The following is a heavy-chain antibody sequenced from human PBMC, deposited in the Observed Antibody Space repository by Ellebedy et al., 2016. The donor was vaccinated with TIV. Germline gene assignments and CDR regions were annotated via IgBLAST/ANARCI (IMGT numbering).Heavy chain of an antibody. CDR2: ISYDGITR. Sequence: GESLKISCAVFGFPFNSYAMHWVRQAPGKGLEWVAVISYDGITRDYADSVRGRFTISRDNSTNTLSLRMNSLTSDDTAVYYCARNLVAAGAHAFDIWGQGTRVTVSS. D-gene: IGHD6-13*01. V-gene: IGHV3-30*03. CDR1: GFPFNSYA. CDR3: ARNLVAAGAHAFDI. J-gene: IGHJ3*02.